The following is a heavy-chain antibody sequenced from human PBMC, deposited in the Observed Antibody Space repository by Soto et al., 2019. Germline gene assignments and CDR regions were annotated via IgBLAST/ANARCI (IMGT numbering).Heavy chain of an antibody. D-gene: IGHD6-19*01. Sequence: PSQTLSLTCAISGDSVSSNSATWHWIRQSPSRGLEWLGRTFYRSKWYTDYALSVRSRISINRDTSKNQFSLHLNSVTPEDTAVYYCARLAVVPYYFASWGQGTLVTVSS. CDR1: GDSVSSNSAT. V-gene: IGHV6-1*01. CDR2: TFYRSKWYT. CDR3: ARLAVVPYYFAS. J-gene: IGHJ4*02.